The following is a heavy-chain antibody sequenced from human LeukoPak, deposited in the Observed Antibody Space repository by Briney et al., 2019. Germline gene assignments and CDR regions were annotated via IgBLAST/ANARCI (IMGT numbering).Heavy chain of an antibody. Sequence: ASVKVSCTASGYTFTSYGISWVRQAPGQGLEWMGWISAYNGNTNYAQKLQGRVTMTTDTSTSTAYMELSSLRSEDTAVYYCARDPIDYYDSSGYEWGQGTLVTVSS. CDR3: ARDPIDYYDSSGYE. CDR2: ISAYNGNT. V-gene: IGHV1-18*01. CDR1: GYTFTSYG. J-gene: IGHJ4*02. D-gene: IGHD3-22*01.